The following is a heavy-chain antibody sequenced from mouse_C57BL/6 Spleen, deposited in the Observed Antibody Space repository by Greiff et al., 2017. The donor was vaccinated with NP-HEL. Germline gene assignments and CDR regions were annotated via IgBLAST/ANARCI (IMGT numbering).Heavy chain of an antibody. V-gene: IGHV1-76*01. D-gene: IGHD2-5*01. CDR3: AREDYSNYESYAMDY. J-gene: IGHJ4*01. CDR1: GYTFTDYY. Sequence: QVQLQQSGAELVRPGASVKLSCKASGYTFTDYYINWVKQRPGQGLEWIARIYPGSGNTYYNEKFKGKATLTAEKSSSTAYMQLSSLTSEDSAVYFCAREDYSNYESYAMDYWGQGTSVTVSS. CDR2: IYPGSGNT.